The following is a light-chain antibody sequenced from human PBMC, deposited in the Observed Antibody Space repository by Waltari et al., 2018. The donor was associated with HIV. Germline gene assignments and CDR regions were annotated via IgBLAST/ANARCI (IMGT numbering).Light chain of an antibody. Sequence: QSVLTQPPSASGTPGQRVTISCSGARSDIGSNYVYWYQQLPGTALKLLIFRNNQLPSGVPDRFSASKSGNSASLAISGLRSEDEADYYCAAWDVSLRGAYVFGTGTKVAVL. CDR2: RNN. J-gene: IGLJ1*01. CDR3: AAWDVSLRGAYV. CDR1: RSDIGSNY. V-gene: IGLV1-47*01.